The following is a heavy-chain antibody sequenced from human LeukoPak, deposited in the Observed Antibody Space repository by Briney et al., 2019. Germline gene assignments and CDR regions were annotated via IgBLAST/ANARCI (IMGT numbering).Heavy chain of an antibody. CDR3: ARAATGSGNYYEDY. D-gene: IGHD3-10*01. J-gene: IGHJ4*01. CDR1: GDSVSSKSAT. CDR2: TYYRSKWYN. Sequence: SQTLSLTCAISGDSVSSKSATWNWIRQSPSRGLEWLGRTYYRSKWYNDYAVSVKSRITINPDTSMNQFSLQLSFVTPEDTAVYYCARAATGSGNYYEDYWGQGTLVTVSS. V-gene: IGHV6-1*01.